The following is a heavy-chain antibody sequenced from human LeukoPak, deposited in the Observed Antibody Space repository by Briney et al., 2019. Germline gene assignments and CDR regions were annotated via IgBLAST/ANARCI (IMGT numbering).Heavy chain of an antibody. CDR3: ARDQTVVPAATRYYYYYGMDV. Sequence: PSETLSLTCTVSGGSISSYYWSWIRQPPGKGLEWIGYIYYSGSTNYNPSLKSRVTISVDTSKNQFPLKLSSVTAADTAVYYCARDQTVVPAATRYYYYYGMDVWGQGTTVTVSS. CDR1: GGSISSYY. V-gene: IGHV4-59*01. CDR2: IYYSGST. J-gene: IGHJ6*02. D-gene: IGHD2-2*01.